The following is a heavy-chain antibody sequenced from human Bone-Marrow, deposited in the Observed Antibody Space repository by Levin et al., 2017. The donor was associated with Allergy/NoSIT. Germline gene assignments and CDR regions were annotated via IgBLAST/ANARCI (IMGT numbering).Heavy chain of an antibody. D-gene: IGHD4-17*01. CDR3: VRDGYYGDRQFYNGMDV. J-gene: IGHJ6*02. CDR2: IIPIFGTP. Sequence: KISCKALGGTFTSYGITWMRQAPGHGPEWIGAIIPIFGTPHYAQRLQGRVTITADESTSTAYMEMRSLKSEDTAVYYCVRDGYYGDRQFYNGMDVWGQGTTVTVSS. V-gene: IGHV1-69*01. CDR1: GGTFTSYG.